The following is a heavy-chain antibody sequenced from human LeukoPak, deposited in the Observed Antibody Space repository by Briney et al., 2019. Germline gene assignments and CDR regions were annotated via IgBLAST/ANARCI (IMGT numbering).Heavy chain of an antibody. J-gene: IGHJ4*02. D-gene: IGHD3-16*01. CDR3: ASSDYVWGIDY. V-gene: IGHV1-46*01. CDR1: GYTFTSYN. Sequence: ASVKVSCKASGYTFTSYNMHWVRQAPGQGLEWMGIINPSGGNTSYAQKLQGRVTMTRDTSTSTVYMELSSLRSEDTAVYYCASSDYVWGIDYWGQGTLVTVSS. CDR2: INPSGGNT.